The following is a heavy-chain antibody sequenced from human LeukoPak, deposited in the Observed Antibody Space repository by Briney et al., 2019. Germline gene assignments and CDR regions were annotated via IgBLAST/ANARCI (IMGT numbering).Heavy chain of an antibody. D-gene: IGHD3-10*01. Sequence: SETLSLTCAVYGGSFSGYYWSWIRQPPGKGLGWIGEINHSGSTNYNPSLKSRVTISVDTSKNQFSLKLSSVTAADTAVYYCARGLDGSYYYYYYYMDVWGKGTTVTVSS. CDR3: ARGLDGSYYYYYYYMDV. CDR1: GGSFSGYY. J-gene: IGHJ6*03. V-gene: IGHV4-34*01. CDR2: INHSGST.